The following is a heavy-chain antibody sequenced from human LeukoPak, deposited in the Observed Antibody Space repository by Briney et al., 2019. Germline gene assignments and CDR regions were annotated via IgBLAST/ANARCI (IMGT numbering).Heavy chain of an antibody. D-gene: IGHD3-9*01. V-gene: IGHV1-2*02. J-gene: IGHJ4*02. CDR1: GYTFTGYY. CDR3: ARELRYFDWLAENHYFDY. CDR2: INPNSGGT. Sequence: ASVKVSCKASGYTFTGYYMHWVRQAPGQGLEWMGWINPNSGGTNYAQKLQGRVTMTRDTSISTAYMELSRLRSDDTAVYYCARELRYFDWLAENHYFDYWGQGTLVTVSS.